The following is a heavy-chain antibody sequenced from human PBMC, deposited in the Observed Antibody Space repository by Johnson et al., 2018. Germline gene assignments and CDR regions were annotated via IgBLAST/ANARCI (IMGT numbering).Heavy chain of an antibody. CDR2: IYSGGST. CDR1: GFTVSHNY. J-gene: IGHJ6*02. Sequence: VQLVESGGGLIQPGGSLRLSCAASGFTVSHNYMTWVRQAPGKGLAWVALIYSGGSTHYADPVKGRFTISRDNSKNTLYLQMDSLRAEDTAVYYCGGYSSMDVWGQGATVTVSS. V-gene: IGHV3-53*01. CDR3: GGYSSMDV. D-gene: IGHD6-25*01.